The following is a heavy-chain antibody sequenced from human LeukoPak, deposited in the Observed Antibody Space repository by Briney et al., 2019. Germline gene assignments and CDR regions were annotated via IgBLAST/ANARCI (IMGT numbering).Heavy chain of an antibody. CDR2: ISAYNGNT. J-gene: IGHJ4*02. D-gene: IGHD3-3*01. CDR3: ARAMGLRFLEWSY. CDR1: GYTLTELS. Sequence: GASVKVSCKVSGYTLTELSMHWVRQAPGKGLEWMGWISAYNGNTNYAQKLQGRVTMTTDTSTSTAYMELRSLRSDDTAVYYCARAMGLRFLEWSYWGQGTLVTVSS. V-gene: IGHV1-18*01.